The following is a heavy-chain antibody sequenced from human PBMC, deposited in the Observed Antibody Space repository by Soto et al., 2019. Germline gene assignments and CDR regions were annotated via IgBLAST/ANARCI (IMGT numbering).Heavy chain of an antibody. V-gene: IGHV1-3*01. Sequence: GASVKVSCKASGYSFTAYVIHWVRQAPGRRLEWMGWINPGNADTKYSQKFQGRVTITWDTSATTTYMELSSLRSEDTAVYYCTRDLISTEGALFDYWGQGTLVTVSS. D-gene: IGHD2-21*01. CDR1: GYSFTAYV. J-gene: IGHJ4*02. CDR3: TRDLISTEGALFDY. CDR2: INPGNADT.